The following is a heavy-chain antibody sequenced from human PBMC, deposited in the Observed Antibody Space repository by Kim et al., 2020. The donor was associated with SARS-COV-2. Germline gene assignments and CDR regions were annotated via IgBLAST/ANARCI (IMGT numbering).Heavy chain of an antibody. V-gene: IGHV3-23*01. CDR1: GFTFSSYA. J-gene: IGHJ6*02. CDR2: ISGGGGNT. Sequence: GGSLRLSCAASGFTFSSYAMSWVRQAPGKGLEWVSGISGGGGNTDYAYAVEGRFTTCRDNSKNTLSQQMDRRRDEATVVYYCPKAREYYIIGIRLDVWG. D-gene: IGHD2-21*01. CDR3: PKAREYYIIGIRLDV.